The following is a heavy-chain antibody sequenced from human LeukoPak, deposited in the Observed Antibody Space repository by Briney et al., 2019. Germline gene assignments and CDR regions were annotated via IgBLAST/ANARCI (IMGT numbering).Heavy chain of an antibody. V-gene: IGHV3-66*01. Sequence: RGSLRLSCAASGFTVGSNYMNWVRQAPGKGLEWVSVVYSGGSTYYADSVKGRFTISRDYSKNTLYLQMNNLRAEDTAVYYCASPSAEMTAINGVYFDVWGRGTLVTVSS. CDR2: VYSGGST. CDR3: ASPSAEMTAINGVYFDV. D-gene: IGHD5-24*01. J-gene: IGHJ2*01. CDR1: GFTVGSNY.